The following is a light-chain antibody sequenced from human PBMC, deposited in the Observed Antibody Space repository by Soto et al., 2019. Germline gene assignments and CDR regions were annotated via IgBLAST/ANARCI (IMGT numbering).Light chain of an antibody. CDR2: YAS. Sequence: EIMMTQSPATLSVSPGERATLSCRASQSVRNNLAWYQQKPGQAPRLLIYYASTRATGIPARFSGSGSGTEFTLTISSLQSEDFALYYGRQYHNWPPITFGQGTRLEIK. CDR1: QSVRNN. V-gene: IGKV3-15*01. CDR3: RQYHNWPPIT. J-gene: IGKJ5*01.